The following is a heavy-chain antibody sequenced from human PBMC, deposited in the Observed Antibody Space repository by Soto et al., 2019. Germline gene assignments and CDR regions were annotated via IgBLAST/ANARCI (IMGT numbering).Heavy chain of an antibody. CDR2: ISGGGGST. V-gene: IGHV3-23*01. CDR3: AKGPEYDILTGCDH. J-gene: IGHJ1*01. D-gene: IGHD3-9*01. CDR1: GFTFSLSA. Sequence: EVQLLESGGGFVQPGESLRLSCAASGFTFSLSAMSWVRQARGRGLEWVSSISGGGGSTEYAESVKGRFTISRDNSKDTVHLQMKSLRAEDTAIYYCAKGPEYDILTGCDHWGQGDLVSVSS.